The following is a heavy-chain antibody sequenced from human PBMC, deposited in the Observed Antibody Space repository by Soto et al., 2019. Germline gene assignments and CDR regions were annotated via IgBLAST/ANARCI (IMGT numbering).Heavy chain of an antibody. Sequence: QVQVVQSGDEVKETEASVRVSCKTSGYSFAAYGISWVRQAPGLGLEWMGWISCYNGKTKYAQKVQGRVTMTTDTSTSTAYMEVRSLRSDDTAIYYCARDAPPPELRFLEWHNYDYNGMDVWGQGTTVTVSS. J-gene: IGHJ6*02. D-gene: IGHD3-3*01. CDR1: GYSFAAYG. CDR2: ISCYNGKT. V-gene: IGHV1-18*01. CDR3: ARDAPPPELRFLEWHNYDYNGMDV.